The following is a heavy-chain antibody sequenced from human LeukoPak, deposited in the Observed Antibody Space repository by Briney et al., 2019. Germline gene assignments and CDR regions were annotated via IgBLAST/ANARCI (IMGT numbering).Heavy chain of an antibody. V-gene: IGHV3-30*02. CDR2: IRYDGSNK. CDR1: GFTFSSYG. CDR3: AKDMYSRGLRGCDY. D-gene: IGHD3-10*01. Sequence: GGSLRLSCAASGFTFSSYGMHWVRQAPGKGLEWVAFIRYDGSNKYYADSVKGRFTISRDNSKNTLYLQMNSLRAEDTAVYYCAKDMYSRGLRGCDYWGQGTLVTVSS. J-gene: IGHJ4*02.